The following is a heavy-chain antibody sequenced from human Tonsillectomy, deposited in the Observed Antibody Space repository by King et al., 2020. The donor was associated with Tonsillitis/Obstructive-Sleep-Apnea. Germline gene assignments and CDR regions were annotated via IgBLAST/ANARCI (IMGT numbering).Heavy chain of an antibody. CDR2: RYHSGSS. D-gene: IGHD6-25*01. J-gene: IGHJ4*02. Sequence: VQLQESGPGLVKPSGTLSLTCAVSGASISTSNWWSWVRQPPGRGREWSGERYHSGSSRYNPSLKSRVTISLDKSKNQFSLNLTSVTAADTAVYYCAKRDLRLYFDYWGQGTLVTVSS. CDR1: GASISTSNW. CDR3: AKRDLRLYFDY. V-gene: IGHV4-4*02.